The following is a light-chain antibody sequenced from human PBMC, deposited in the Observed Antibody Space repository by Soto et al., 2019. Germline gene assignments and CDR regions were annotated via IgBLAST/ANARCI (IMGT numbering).Light chain of an antibody. CDR1: QSVGSN. Sequence: EIVMTQSPVTLSVSPGERATLSCRASQSVGSNLAWYQQKPGQAPRLVISSASTRATGIPARFSGSGSGTEFTLTISSLQSEDFAVYYCQQYDNWPKWTFGKGTRVEIK. CDR2: SAS. V-gene: IGKV3-15*01. CDR3: QQYDNWPKWT. J-gene: IGKJ1*01.